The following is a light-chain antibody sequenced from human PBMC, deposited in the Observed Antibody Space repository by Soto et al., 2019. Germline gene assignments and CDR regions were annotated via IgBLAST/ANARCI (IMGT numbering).Light chain of an antibody. V-gene: IGKV1-39*01. J-gene: IGKJ4*01. CDR1: QSINTH. CDR2: DAS. CDR3: QQRSNWPLT. Sequence: DIQLTQSPSSLSASVGDRVTITSQTSQSINTHLYWYQQKPGKPPKLLIYDASNRAAGIPARFSGSGSGTDFTLTISSLEPEDFAVYYCQQRSNWPLTFGGGTKVDIK.